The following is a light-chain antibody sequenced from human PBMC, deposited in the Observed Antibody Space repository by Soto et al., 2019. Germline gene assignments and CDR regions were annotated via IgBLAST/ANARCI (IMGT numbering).Light chain of an antibody. Sequence: QSVLTQPPSVSGAPGQRVTISCTGSSSNIGAGYDVHWYQQLPGTAPKLLISGDNNRPSGVPDRFSGSQSGTSASLAITGLQAADEADYYCQSYDSSLSGVVFGGGTQLTVL. CDR2: GDN. CDR1: SSNIGAGYD. CDR3: QSYDSSLSGVV. V-gene: IGLV1-40*01. J-gene: IGLJ2*01.